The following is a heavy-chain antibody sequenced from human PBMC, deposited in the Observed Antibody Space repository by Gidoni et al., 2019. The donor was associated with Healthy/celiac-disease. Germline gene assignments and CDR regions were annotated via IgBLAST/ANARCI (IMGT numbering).Heavy chain of an antibody. V-gene: IGHV2-5*02. J-gene: IGHJ4*02. CDR3: AHSFTIFGVVIMGFDY. CDR2: IYWDDDK. Sequence: QITLKESGPTLVKPTQTLTLNCTFSGFSLRPSGVGVGCIRQPPGNALEWLARIYWDDDKRYRPSLKSRLTITKDTSKNQVVLTMTNMDPVDTATYYCAHSFTIFGVVIMGFDYWGKGTLVTVSS. D-gene: IGHD3-3*01. CDR1: GFSLRPSGVG.